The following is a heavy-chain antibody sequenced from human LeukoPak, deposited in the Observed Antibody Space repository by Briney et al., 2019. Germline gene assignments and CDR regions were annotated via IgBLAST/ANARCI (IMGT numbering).Heavy chain of an antibody. D-gene: IGHD3-9*01. CDR3: ARAGILTNGDFDY. V-gene: IGHV1-69*13. J-gene: IGHJ4*02. CDR1: GGTFSNYA. CDR2: IIPIFGTA. Sequence: SVKVSCKASGGTFSNYAINWVRQAPGQGLEWMGGIIPIFGTANYAQKFQGRVTITADESTSTAYMELSSLRSEDTAVYYCARAGILTNGDFDYWGQGTLVTVSS.